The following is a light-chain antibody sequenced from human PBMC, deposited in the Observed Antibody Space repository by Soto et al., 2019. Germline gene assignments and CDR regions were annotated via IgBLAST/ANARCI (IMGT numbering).Light chain of an antibody. Sequence: EIVLTHSPSTLSLSPVERATLSCRASQSVSSQLAWYQQKPGQAPRLLIYDASNRATGIPARFSGSGSGTDFTLTISSLEPEDFAVYYCQQRTNWKFGQGTKVDIK. CDR2: DAS. J-gene: IGKJ1*01. V-gene: IGKV3-11*01. CDR3: QQRTNWK. CDR1: QSVSSQ.